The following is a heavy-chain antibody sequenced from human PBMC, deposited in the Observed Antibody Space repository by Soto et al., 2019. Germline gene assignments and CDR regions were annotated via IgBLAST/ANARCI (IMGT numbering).Heavy chain of an antibody. V-gene: IGHV4-31*03. J-gene: IGHJ5*02. CDR2: SYYSGDT. Sequence: SETLSLTCTVSGVSISSGGYYWNWIRQHPGKGPEWIGSSYYSGDTYYNPSLKSRVEISLDGSQNQFSLNLRSVTAADTAVYYCAREGDYRTWFEPWGPGTLVTVSS. D-gene: IGHD4-17*01. CDR1: GVSISSGGYY. CDR3: AREGDYRTWFEP.